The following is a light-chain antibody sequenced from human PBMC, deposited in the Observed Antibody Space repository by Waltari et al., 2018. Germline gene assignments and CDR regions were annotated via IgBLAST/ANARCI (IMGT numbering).Light chain of an antibody. CDR2: DAS. J-gene: IGKJ4*01. CDR3: QQRSNWPLT. CDR1: KSVSSY. Sequence: EIVLTQSPATLSLSPGARATLPCRASKSVSSYLAWYQQKPGQAPRLLIYDASNRATGIPARFSGSGSGTDFTLTISSLEPEDFAVYYCQQRSNWPLTFGGGTKVEIK. V-gene: IGKV3-11*01.